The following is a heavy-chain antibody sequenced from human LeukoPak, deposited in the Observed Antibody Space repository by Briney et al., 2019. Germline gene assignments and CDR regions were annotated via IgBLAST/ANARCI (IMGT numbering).Heavy chain of an antibody. Sequence: GGSLRLSCAASGSTFGSYVMSWVRQAPGKGLEWVSDISLSGGSTYYADSVKGRFTISRDNSKNTLYLQLVNLRAEDTAVYYCARRNYDDHGDPFDYWGQGTLVTVSS. D-gene: IGHD4-17*01. CDR1: GSTFGSYV. V-gene: IGHV3-23*01. CDR2: ISLSGGST. CDR3: ARRNYDDHGDPFDY. J-gene: IGHJ4*02.